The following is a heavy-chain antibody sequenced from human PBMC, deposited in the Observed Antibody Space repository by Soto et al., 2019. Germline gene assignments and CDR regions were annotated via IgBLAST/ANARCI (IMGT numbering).Heavy chain of an antibody. CDR2: IIPIFGTA. J-gene: IGHJ5*02. V-gene: IGHV1-69*13. CDR1: GGTFSSYA. D-gene: IGHD6-13*01. CDR3: ARLYSSSWYVQNWFDP. Sequence: SVKVSCKASGGTFSSYAISWVRQAPGQGLEWMGGIIPIFGTANYAQKFQGRVTITADESTSTAYMELSSLRSEDTAVYYCARLYSSSWYVQNWFDPWGQGTPVTVSS.